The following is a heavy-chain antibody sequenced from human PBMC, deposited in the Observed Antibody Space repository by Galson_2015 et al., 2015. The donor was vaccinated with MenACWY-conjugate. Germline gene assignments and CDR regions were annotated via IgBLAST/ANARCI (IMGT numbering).Heavy chain of an antibody. D-gene: IGHD3-3*01. CDR3: VEWMPLLVL. J-gene: IGHJ5*02. CDR2: ISGSGSRT. CDR1: GFTFSDYG. Sequence: SLRLSCAPSGFTFSDYGMSWVRQAPGRGPEWVSGISGSGSRTFYADSVKGRFTISRDNSKKTLSLQMNSLRSDDTAVYHCVEWMPLLVLWGQGTLVDFSS. V-gene: IGHV3-23*01.